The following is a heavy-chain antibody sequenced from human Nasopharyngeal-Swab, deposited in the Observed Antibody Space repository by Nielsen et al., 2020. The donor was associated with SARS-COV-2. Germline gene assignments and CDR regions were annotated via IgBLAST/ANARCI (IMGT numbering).Heavy chain of an antibody. V-gene: IGHV4-39*07. CDR2: INHSGST. CDR1: GGSISSSSYY. CDR3: ARDYPHYDSSGYYPSHFDY. Sequence: SETLSLTCTVSGGSISSSSYYWSWIRQPPGKGLEWIGEINHSGSTNYNPSLKSRVTISVDTSKNQFSLKLSSVTAADTAVYYCARDYPHYDSSGYYPSHFDYWGQGTLVTVSS. D-gene: IGHD3-22*01. J-gene: IGHJ4*02.